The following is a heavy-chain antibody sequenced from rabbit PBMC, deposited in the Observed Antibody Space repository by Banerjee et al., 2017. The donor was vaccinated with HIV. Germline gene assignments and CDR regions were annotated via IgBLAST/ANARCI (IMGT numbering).Heavy chain of an antibody. V-gene: IGHV1S45*01. CDR1: GIDFSNYYI. J-gene: IGHJ4*01. Sequence: QEQLVESGGGLVKPGGTLTLTCKASGIDFSNYYIMSWVRQAPGKGLEWIGYINTGSGNTAYASWAKGRFTISKTSSTTVTLQMTSLTAADTATYFCGRDRDGDAGYGSLALWGPGTLVTVS. D-gene: IGHD6-1*01. CDR3: GRDRDGDAGYGSLAL. CDR2: INTGSGNT.